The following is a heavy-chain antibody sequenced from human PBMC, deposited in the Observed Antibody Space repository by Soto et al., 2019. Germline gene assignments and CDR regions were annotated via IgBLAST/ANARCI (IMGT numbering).Heavy chain of an antibody. D-gene: IGHD6-13*01. CDR3: ARDRIAAAGAGHYYYYGMDV. Sequence: HPGGSLRLSCAASGFTFSSYGMHGVRQAPGKGLEWVAVIWYDGSNKYYADSVKGRFTISRDNSKNTLYLQMNSLRAEDTAVYYCARDRIAAAGAGHYYYYGMDVWGQGTTVTVSS. V-gene: IGHV3-33*01. J-gene: IGHJ6*02. CDR1: GFTFSSYG. CDR2: IWYDGSNK.